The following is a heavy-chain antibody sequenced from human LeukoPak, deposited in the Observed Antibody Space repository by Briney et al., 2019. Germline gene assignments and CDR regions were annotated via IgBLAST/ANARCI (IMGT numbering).Heavy chain of an antibody. V-gene: IGHV1-8*02. Sequence: ASVKVSCEASGYTFTSYDINWVRQATGQGLEWMGWMNPNSGNTGYAQKFQGRVTMTEDTSTDTAYMELSSLRSEDTAVYYCATQPEDDAFDIWGQGTMVTVSS. CDR2: MNPNSGNT. J-gene: IGHJ3*02. CDR1: GYTFTSYD. CDR3: ATQPEDDAFDI.